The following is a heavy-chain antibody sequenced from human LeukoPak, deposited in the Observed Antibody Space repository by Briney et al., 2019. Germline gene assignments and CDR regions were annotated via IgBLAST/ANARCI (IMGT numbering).Heavy chain of an antibody. J-gene: IGHJ5*02. Sequence: ASVKVSCKASGYTFTSYGISWVRQAPGQGLEWMGWISAYNGNTNYAQKLQGRVTMTTDTSTSTAYMELRSLRSDDTAVYYCAREEEQLVLGYNWFDPWGQGTLVTVSS. CDR2: ISAYNGNT. CDR1: GYTFTSYG. V-gene: IGHV1-18*01. CDR3: AREEEQLVLGYNWFDP. D-gene: IGHD6-6*01.